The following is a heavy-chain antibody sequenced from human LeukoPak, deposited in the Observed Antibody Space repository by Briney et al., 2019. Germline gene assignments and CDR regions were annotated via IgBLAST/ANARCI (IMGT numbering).Heavy chain of an antibody. CDR2: ISSSSSYI. CDR1: GFTFSSYS. D-gene: IGHD2-2*01. CDR3: ARDGCSSTSCRADYYGMDV. V-gene: IGHV3-21*01. J-gene: IGHJ6*02. Sequence: GGSLRLSCAASGFTFSSYSMNWVRQAPGKGLEWVSSISSSSSYIYYADSVKGRFTISRDNAKNSLYLQMSSLRAEDTAVYYCARDGCSSTSCRADYYGMDVWGQGTTVTVSS.